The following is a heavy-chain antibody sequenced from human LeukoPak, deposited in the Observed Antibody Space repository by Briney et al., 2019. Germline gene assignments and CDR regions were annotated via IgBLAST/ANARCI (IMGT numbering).Heavy chain of an antibody. Sequence: SQTLSLTCAISGDSVSSNSAAWNWIRQSPSGGLEWLGRTYYRSKWYNDYAVSVKSRITINPDRSKNQVSLQMNSVTAADTAVYYCARQRGYYDFWSGVRRYYFDYWGQGTLVTVSS. CDR2: TYYRSKWYN. CDR3: ARQRGYYDFWSGVRRYYFDY. J-gene: IGHJ4*02. D-gene: IGHD3-3*01. CDR1: GDSVSSNSAA. V-gene: IGHV6-1*01.